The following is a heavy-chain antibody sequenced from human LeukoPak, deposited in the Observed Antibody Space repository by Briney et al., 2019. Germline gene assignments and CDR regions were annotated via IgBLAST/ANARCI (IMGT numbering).Heavy chain of an antibody. J-gene: IGHJ4*02. V-gene: IGHV4-30-2*01. CDR2: IYHSGST. CDR3: ARVRKAGDIDY. CDR1: GGSISSGGYY. Sequence: PSQTLSLTCTVSGGSISSGGYYWSWIRQPPGKGLEWTGYIYHSGSTYYNPSLKSRVTISVDRSKNQFSLKLSSVTAADTAVYYCARVRKAGDIDYWGQGTLVTVSS. D-gene: IGHD4-17*01.